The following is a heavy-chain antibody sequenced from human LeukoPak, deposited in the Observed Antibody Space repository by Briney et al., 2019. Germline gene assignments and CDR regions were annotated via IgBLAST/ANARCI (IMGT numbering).Heavy chain of an antibody. CDR3: ARGFALDF. J-gene: IGHJ3*01. Sequence: PSQTLSLTCDISGDTVSSNSAAWNWIRQSPSRGLEWLGRTYYRSKWYYDYAVSVNSRITISPDTSKNQFSLQLNSVTADDTAVYYCARGFALDFWGQGTMVTVSS. V-gene: IGHV6-1*01. CDR1: GDTVSSNSAA. CDR2: TYYRSKWYY.